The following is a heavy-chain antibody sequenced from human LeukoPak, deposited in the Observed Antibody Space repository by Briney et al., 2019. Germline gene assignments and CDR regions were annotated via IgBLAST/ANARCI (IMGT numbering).Heavy chain of an antibody. J-gene: IGHJ6*03. Sequence: GASVKVSCKASGYTFTGYYMHWVRQAPGQGLEWMGWINPNSGGTNYAQKFQGRVTMTRDTSISTAYMELSRLRSDDTAVYYCARVKGSGRGYYYMDVWGKGTTVTISS. CDR2: INPNSGGT. CDR3: ARVKGSGRGYYYMDV. D-gene: IGHD3-10*01. V-gene: IGHV1-2*02. CDR1: GYTFTGYY.